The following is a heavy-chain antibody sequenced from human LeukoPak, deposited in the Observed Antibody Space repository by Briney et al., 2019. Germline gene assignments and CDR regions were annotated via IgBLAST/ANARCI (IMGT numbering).Heavy chain of an antibody. Sequence: GGSLRLSCAASGFTFSNYWMSWIRQAPGKGLEWVANIKQDGGGKYYVDSVKGRFTISRDNAKNSLYLQMDSLGAEDTAVYYCARVHDYGDLMVWFDLWGQGTLVTVSS. J-gene: IGHJ5*02. V-gene: IGHV3-7*04. CDR2: IKQDGGGK. CDR3: ARVHDYGDLMVWFDL. D-gene: IGHD4-17*01. CDR1: GFTFSNYW.